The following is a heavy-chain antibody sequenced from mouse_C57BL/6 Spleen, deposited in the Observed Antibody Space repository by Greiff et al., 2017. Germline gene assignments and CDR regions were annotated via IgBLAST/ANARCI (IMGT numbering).Heavy chain of an antibody. CDR1: GYTFTSYW. V-gene: IGHV1-64*01. CDR2: IHPNSGST. Sequence: VQLQQPGAELVKPGASVKLSCKASGYTFTSYWMHWVKQRPGQGLEWIGMIHPNSGSTNYNEKFKSKATLTVDKSSSTAYMQLSSLTSEDSAVYYCARGDDKIYYSYFDYWGQGTTLTVSS. D-gene: IGHD1-1*01. J-gene: IGHJ2*01. CDR3: ARGDDKIYYSYFDY.